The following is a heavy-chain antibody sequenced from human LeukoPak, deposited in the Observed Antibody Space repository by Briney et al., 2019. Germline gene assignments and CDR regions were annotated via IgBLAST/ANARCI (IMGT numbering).Heavy chain of an antibody. Sequence: GGSLRLSCAASGFTFSSYGMHWVRQAPGKGLEWVAFIRYDGSNKYYADSVKGRFTISRDNSKNTLYLQMNSLRAEDTAVYYCAKDLDGGYDSDGPNDYWGQGTLVTVSS. D-gene: IGHD5-12*01. CDR1: GFTFSSYG. V-gene: IGHV3-30*02. CDR2: IRYDGSNK. CDR3: AKDLDGGYDSDGPNDY. J-gene: IGHJ4*02.